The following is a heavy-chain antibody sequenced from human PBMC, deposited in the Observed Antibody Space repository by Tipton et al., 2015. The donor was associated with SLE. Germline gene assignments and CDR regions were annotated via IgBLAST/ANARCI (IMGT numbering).Heavy chain of an antibody. D-gene: IGHD7-27*01. CDR2: INSDGSIA. Sequence: GSLRLSCAASGFTFSSSWMHWVRQVPGKGLVWVSRINSDGSIANYADSVKGRFTISRDNSKNMLYLQMNSLRVEDTAVYYCAKGGTGKFDYWGQGTLVTVSS. V-gene: IGHV3-74*01. CDR1: GFTFSSSW. CDR3: AKGGTGKFDY. J-gene: IGHJ4*02.